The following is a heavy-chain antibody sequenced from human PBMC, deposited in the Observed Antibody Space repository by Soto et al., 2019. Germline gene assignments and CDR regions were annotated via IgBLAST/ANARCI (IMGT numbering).Heavy chain of an antibody. D-gene: IGHD2-15*01. CDR2: IRPSTGDT. Sequence: QVQLVQSGAEVKEPGASVKLSCQASGYTFMNYAISWVRQAPGQGLEWMGWIRPSTGDTDQAQNFQGRVTMTLDTSTNTANLELRTLRSDDSAVYYCVRCYCSVGSCYTCWHFDLWGRGTLVTVSS. CDR3: VRCYCSVGSCYTCWHFDL. V-gene: IGHV1-18*01. CDR1: GYTFMNYA. J-gene: IGHJ2*01.